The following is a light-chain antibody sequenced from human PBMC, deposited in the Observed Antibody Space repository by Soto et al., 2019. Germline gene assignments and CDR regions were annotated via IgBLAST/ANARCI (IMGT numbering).Light chain of an antibody. CDR3: CSYASSSTYV. J-gene: IGLJ1*01. Sequence: QSALTQPASVSGSPGQSITISCTGTSSDVGSYNLVSWFQQHPGKAPKLMIYEGSKRPSGVSNRFSGSRSGNTASLTISGLQAEDEADYYCCSYASSSTYVFGTGTKATVL. CDR1: SSDVGSYNL. CDR2: EGS. V-gene: IGLV2-23*01.